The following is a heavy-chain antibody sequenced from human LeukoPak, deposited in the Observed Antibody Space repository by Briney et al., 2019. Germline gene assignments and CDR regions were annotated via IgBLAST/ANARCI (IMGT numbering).Heavy chain of an antibody. CDR2: INHSGST. CDR3: ARGRRSYYYGSGSYYGWFDP. J-gene: IGHJ5*02. D-gene: IGHD3-10*01. CDR1: GGSFSGYY. V-gene: IGHV4-34*01. Sequence: KPSETLSLTCAVYGGSFSGYYWNWIRQPPGKGLEWIGEINHSGSTNYNPSLKSRVTISVDTSKNQFSLKLSSVTAADTAVYYCARGRRSYYYGSGSYYGWFDPWGRGTLVTVSS.